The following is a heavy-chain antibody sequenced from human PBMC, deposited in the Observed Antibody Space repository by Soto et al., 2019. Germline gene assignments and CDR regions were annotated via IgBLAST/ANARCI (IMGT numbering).Heavy chain of an antibody. D-gene: IGHD3-3*01. V-gene: IGHV3-23*01. J-gene: IGHJ4*02. Sequence: EVQLLESGGGLVQPGGFLRLSCAASGFTFSSYAMSWVRQAPGKGLEWVSGISGSAGSTYYADSVKGRFTISRDNSKNTLYLQMNSLRAEDTAVYYCAKRGGYDFWSGDSFDYWGQGTLVTVSS. CDR1: GFTFSSYA. CDR3: AKRGGYDFWSGDSFDY. CDR2: ISGSAGST.